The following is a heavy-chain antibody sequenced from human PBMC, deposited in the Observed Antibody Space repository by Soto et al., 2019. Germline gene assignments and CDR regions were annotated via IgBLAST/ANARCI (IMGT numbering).Heavy chain of an antibody. CDR3: ARLRRSSSSAYYYGMDV. D-gene: IGHD6-6*01. J-gene: IGHJ6*02. Sequence: GSSVKVSCKASGYTFTGYYMHWVRQAPGQGLEWMGWINPNSGGTNYAQKFQGRVTMTRDTSISTAYMELSRLRSDDTAVYYCARLRRSSSSAYYYGMDVWGQGTTVTVSS. CDR1: GYTFTGYY. V-gene: IGHV1-2*02. CDR2: INPNSGGT.